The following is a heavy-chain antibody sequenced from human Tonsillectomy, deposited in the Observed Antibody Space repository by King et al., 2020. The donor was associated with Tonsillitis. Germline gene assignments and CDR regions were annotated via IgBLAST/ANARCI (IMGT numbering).Heavy chain of an antibody. J-gene: IGHJ4*02. CDR3: ATGPWELDY. V-gene: IGHV3-7*03. CDR1: GFTFSSYL. D-gene: IGHD1-1*01. CDR2: INQYGGDT. Sequence: VQLVESGGGLVQPGGSLRLSCAASGFTFSSYLMVWVRQAPGKGLEWVASINQYGGDTYYVDSVKGRFTISRDNAKKSVFLQMNSLTADDTAVYYCATGPWELDYWGQGTLVTVSS.